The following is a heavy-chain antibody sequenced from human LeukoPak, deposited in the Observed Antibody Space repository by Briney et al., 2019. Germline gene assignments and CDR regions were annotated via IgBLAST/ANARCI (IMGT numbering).Heavy chain of an antibody. J-gene: IGHJ4*02. D-gene: IGHD6-13*01. Sequence: GGSLRLSCAASGFTFSSYWMNWVRQAPGKGLEWVANVKQDGSEKYYVDSVKGRFTISRDNAKNSLFLQMNSLRADDTAVYYCARGGAGTAAGTGRFDYWGQGTLVTVSS. V-gene: IGHV3-7*01. CDR3: ARGGAGTAAGTGRFDY. CDR1: GFTFSSYW. CDR2: VKQDGSEK.